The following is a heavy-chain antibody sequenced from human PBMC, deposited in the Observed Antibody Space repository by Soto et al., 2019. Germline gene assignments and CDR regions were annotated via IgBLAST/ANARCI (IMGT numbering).Heavy chain of an antibody. J-gene: IGHJ5*02. CDR2: IYSDSGT. V-gene: IGHV3-53*01. CDR1: GLTVSGNY. D-gene: IGHD6-13*01. Sequence: GGSLRLSCAASGLTVSGNYITWVRQAPGKGLEWVSVIYSDSGTYYSDSVKGRFTISRDNSKNTIYLQMNSLRAEDTAVYYCARKGVVYSSSWFGGGFDPWGQGTLVTVSS. CDR3: ARKGVVYSSSWFGGGFDP.